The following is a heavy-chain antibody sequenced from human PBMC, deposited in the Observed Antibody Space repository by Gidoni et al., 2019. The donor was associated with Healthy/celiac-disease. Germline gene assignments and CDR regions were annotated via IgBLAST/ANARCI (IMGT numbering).Heavy chain of an antibody. CDR3: TTERGYSSSWYIGAFDI. CDR1: GSPFRTAW. CDR2: IKSKTDGGTT. J-gene: IGHJ3*02. Sequence: EVQLVESGGGLVQPGGSLRLPCAASGSPFRTAWLSWVRPPPGKGLEWVGRIKSKTDGGTTDYAAPVKGRLTISRDDAKNTLYLQMNSLKTEDTDVYYCTTERGYSSSWYIGAFDIWGQGTMVTVSS. V-gene: IGHV3-15*01. D-gene: IGHD6-13*01.